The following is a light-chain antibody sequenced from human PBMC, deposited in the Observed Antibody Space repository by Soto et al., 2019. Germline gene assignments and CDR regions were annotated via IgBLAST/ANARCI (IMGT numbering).Light chain of an antibody. CDR1: QSVRNNY. CDR2: AAS. CDR3: QQYNKWPIT. J-gene: IGKJ5*01. Sequence: EIVLTQSPGTLSLSPGERATLSCRASQSVRNNYLAWYQQRPGQAPRLLIYAASSRATGIPDRFSGSGSGTDFTLTISSLQSEDSAFYYCQQYNKWPITFGQGTRREIK. V-gene: IGKV3-20*01.